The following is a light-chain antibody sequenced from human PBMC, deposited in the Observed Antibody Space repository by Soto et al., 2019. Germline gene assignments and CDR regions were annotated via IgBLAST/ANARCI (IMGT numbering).Light chain of an antibody. CDR2: AAS. CDR3: QHYNSYSEA. V-gene: IGKV1D-16*01. J-gene: IGKJ5*01. CDR1: QGISSW. Sequence: DVQMTQSPSSLSASVGDRGTITCRASQGISSWLAWYQQKPGKAPKLLIYAASSLQSGVPSRFSGSGSGTEFTLTISSLQPDDFATYYCQHYNSYSEAFGQGTRLEI.